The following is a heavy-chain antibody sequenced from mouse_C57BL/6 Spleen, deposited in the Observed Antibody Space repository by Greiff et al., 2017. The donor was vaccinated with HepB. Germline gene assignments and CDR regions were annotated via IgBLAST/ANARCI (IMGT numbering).Heavy chain of an antibody. CDR1: GFTFSDYY. Sequence: EVNVVESGGGLVQPGGSLKLSCAASGFTFSDYYMYWVRQTPEKRLEWVAYISNGGGSTYYPDTVKGRFTISRDNAKNTLYLQMSRLKSEDTAMYYCARHGHYYGNYYAMDYWGQGTSVTVSS. CDR3: ARHGHYYGNYYAMDY. CDR2: ISNGGGST. J-gene: IGHJ4*01. V-gene: IGHV5-12*01. D-gene: IGHD1-1*01.